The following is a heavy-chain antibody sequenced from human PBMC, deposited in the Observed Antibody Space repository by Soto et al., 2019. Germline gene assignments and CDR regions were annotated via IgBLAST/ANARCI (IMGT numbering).Heavy chain of an antibody. J-gene: IGHJ5*02. CDR3: ARVPGP. CDR2: IYPSGST. V-gene: IGHV4-30-2*01. Sequence: QLQLQESGSGLVKPSQTLSLTCAVSGGAISSGCYSWSWIRQPPGEGLEWIGHIYPSGSTYYTPSIRSRVTISVDRAKNQLSLKLSSVPAADTAVYYCARVPGPWGEGMLV. CDR1: GGAISSGCYS. D-gene: IGHD2-8*02.